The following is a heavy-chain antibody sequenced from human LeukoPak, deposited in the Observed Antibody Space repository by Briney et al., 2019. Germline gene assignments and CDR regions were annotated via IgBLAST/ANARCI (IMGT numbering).Heavy chain of an antibody. CDR2: IYYSGST. CDR3: ARDPDDYYDSSGYPS. CDR1: GGSISSSSYY. D-gene: IGHD3-22*01. V-gene: IGHV4-39*07. J-gene: IGHJ5*02. Sequence: PSETLSLTCTVSGGSISSSSYYWGWIRQPPGKGLEWIGSIYYSGSTYYNPSLKSRVTISVDTSKNQFSLKLSSVTAADTAVYYCARDPDDYYDSSGYPSWGQGTLVTVSS.